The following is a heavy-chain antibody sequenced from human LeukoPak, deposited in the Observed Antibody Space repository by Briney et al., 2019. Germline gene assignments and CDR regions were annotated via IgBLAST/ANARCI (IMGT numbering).Heavy chain of an antibody. Sequence: SCKASGYTFSSYAMSWVRQAPGKGLEWVSAISGSGGSTYYADSVKGRFTISRDNSKNTLYLQMNSLRAEDTAVYYCAKDIWGIAAAPDYWGQGTLVTASS. D-gene: IGHD6-13*01. J-gene: IGHJ4*02. V-gene: IGHV3-23*01. CDR2: ISGSGGST. CDR3: AKDIWGIAAAPDY. CDR1: GYTFSSYA.